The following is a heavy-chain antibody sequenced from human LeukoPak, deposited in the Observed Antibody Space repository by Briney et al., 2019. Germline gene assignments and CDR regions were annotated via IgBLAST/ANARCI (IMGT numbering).Heavy chain of an antibody. CDR1: GFTFSSYW. D-gene: IGHD4-23*01. J-gene: IGHJ4*02. CDR3: AKPLEKYTYGGNFDY. Sequence: GGPLRLSCAASGFTFSSYWMHWVRHAPGKGLAWVSVISSSADSTYYADSVKGRFTISRDNSKNTLYLQMNNLRAEDTAVYYCAKPLEKYTYGGNFDYWGQGILVTVSS. CDR2: ISSSADST. V-gene: IGHV3-23*01.